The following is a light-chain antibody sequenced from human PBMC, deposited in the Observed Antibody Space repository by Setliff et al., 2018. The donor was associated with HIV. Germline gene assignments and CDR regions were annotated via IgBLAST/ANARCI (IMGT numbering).Light chain of an antibody. Sequence: QSALTQPASVSGSPGQSITISCTGTRSDVETYNLVSWYQQHPGKAPKVLIYEVGKRPSGVSNRFSGSKSGNTASLTISGLQAEDEADYFCCSYTGTFTYVFGSGTRSPS. CDR3: CSYTGTFTYV. CDR1: RSDVETYNL. CDR2: EVG. V-gene: IGLV2-23*02. J-gene: IGLJ1*01.